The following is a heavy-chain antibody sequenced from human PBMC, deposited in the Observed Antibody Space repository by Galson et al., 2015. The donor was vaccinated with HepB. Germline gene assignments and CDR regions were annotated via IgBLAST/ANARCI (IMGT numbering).Heavy chain of an antibody. Sequence: SLRLSCAASTFIFSTYSIDWVRQAPGKGLEWVSYISSSSTTIYYADSVKGRFTISRDNAKNSLYLQMNSLRAEDKAVYYCVFLRGYDFKSLDYWGQGTLVTVSS. CDR1: TFIFSTYS. V-gene: IGHV3-48*04. CDR3: VFLRGYDFKSLDY. CDR2: ISSSSTTI. D-gene: IGHD3-3*01. J-gene: IGHJ4*02.